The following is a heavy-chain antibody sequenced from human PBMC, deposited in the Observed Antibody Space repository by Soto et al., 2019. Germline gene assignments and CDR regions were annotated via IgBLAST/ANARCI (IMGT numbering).Heavy chain of an antibody. J-gene: IGHJ4*02. V-gene: IGHV3-23*01. CDR2: ISGSGGST. D-gene: IGHD3-3*01. CDR3: AKITIFGVVIRLAY. Sequence: GGSLRLSCAASGFTFSSYAMSWVRQAPGKGLEWVSAISGSGGSTYYADSVKGRFTISRDNSKNTLYLQMNSLRVEDTAVYYCAKITIFGVVIRLAYWGQGTLVTVSS. CDR1: GFTFSSYA.